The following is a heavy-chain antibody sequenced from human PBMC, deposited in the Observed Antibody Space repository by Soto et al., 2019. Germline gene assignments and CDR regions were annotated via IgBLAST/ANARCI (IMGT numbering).Heavy chain of an antibody. CDR3: VHRRSYCSGGSCYSGFDY. CDR2: IYWDDDK. V-gene: IGHV2-5*02. CDR1: GFSLSTSGVG. Sequence: SGPTLVNPTQTLTLTCTFSGFSLSTSGVGVGWIRQPPGKALEWLALIYWDDDKRYSPSLKSRLTITKDTSKNQVVLTMTNMDPVDTATYYCVHRRSYCSGGSCYSGFDYWGQGTLVTSPQ. D-gene: IGHD2-15*01. J-gene: IGHJ4*02.